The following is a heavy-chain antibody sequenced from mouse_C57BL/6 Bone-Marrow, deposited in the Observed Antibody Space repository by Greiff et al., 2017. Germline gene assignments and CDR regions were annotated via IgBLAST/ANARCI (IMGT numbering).Heavy chain of an antibody. CDR2: INPNNGGT. Sequence: EVQLQQSGPELVKPGASVKIPCKASGYTFTDYNMDWVKQSHGKSLEWIGDINPNNGGTIYNQKFKGKATLTVDKSSSTAYMELRSLTSEDTAVYYCARKGITTVVSYFDYWGQGTTLTVSS. J-gene: IGHJ2*01. D-gene: IGHD1-1*01. V-gene: IGHV1-18*01. CDR1: GYTFTDYN. CDR3: ARKGITTVVSYFDY.